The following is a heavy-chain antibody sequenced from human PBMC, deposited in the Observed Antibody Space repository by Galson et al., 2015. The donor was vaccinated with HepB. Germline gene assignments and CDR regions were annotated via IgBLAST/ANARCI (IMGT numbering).Heavy chain of an antibody. V-gene: IGHV3-23*01. CDR1: GFTFSNYS. CDR3: AKDEASGSYLDY. CDR2: ISSST. J-gene: IGHJ4*02. D-gene: IGHD1-26*01. Sequence: SLRLSCAASGFTFSNYSMSWVRQAPGKGLEWVSAISSSTYYADSVKGRFTISRDNSKNMLFLQMHSLRAEDTAVYYCAKDEASGSYLDYWGQGTLVTVSS.